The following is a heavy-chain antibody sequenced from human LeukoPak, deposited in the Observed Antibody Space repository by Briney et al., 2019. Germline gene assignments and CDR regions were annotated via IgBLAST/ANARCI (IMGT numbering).Heavy chain of an antibody. CDR2: ISYDGSNK. J-gene: IGHJ4*02. V-gene: IGHV3-30-3*01. CDR3: ARKYCSSTSCYVHFDY. CDR1: GFTFSSYA. D-gene: IGHD2-2*01. Sequence: PGGSLRLSCAASGFTFSSYAMHWVRQAPGKGLEWVAVISYDGSNKYYADSVKGRFTISRDNSKNTLYLQMNSLRAEDTAVYYCARKYCSSTSCYVHFDYWGQGTLVTVSS.